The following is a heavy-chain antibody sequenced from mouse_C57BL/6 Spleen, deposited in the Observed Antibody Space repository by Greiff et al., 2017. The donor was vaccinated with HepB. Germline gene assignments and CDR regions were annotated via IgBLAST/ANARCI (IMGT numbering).Heavy chain of an antibody. CDR3: AEGLLLHGYFDV. CDR1: GYTFTDHT. Sequence: VQLQQSDAELVKPGASVKISCKVSGYTFTDHTIHWMKQRPEQGLEWIGYIYPRDGSTKYNEKSKGKATLTADKSSSTAYMQLNSLTSEDSAVYFCAEGLLLHGYFDVWGTGTTVTVSS. CDR2: IYPRDGST. V-gene: IGHV1-78*01. J-gene: IGHJ1*03. D-gene: IGHD1-1*01.